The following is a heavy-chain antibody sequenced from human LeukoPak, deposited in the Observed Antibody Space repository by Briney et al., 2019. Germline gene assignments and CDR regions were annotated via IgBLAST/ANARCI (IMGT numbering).Heavy chain of an antibody. J-gene: IGHJ4*02. CDR3: TRGAGWLIDY. CDR1: DDSISDYY. V-gene: IGHV4-59*01. Sequence: SETLSLTCTVSDDSISDYYRGWIRQPPGKGLEWIGYFHDSGTSTYNPSLKSRVTISADTSKNQFSLKLNSLTTADTAVYYCTRGAGWLIDYWGQGILVTVSS. CDR2: FHDSGTS. D-gene: IGHD3-16*01.